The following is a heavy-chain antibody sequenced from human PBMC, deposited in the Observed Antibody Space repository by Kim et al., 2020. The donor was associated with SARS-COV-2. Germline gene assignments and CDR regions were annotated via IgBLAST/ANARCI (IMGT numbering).Heavy chain of an antibody. CDR1: GFTFSTNS. D-gene: IGHD3-16*01. J-gene: IGHJ4*02. V-gene: IGHV3-64*02. CDR2: ISYNGGDT. Sequence: GGSLRLSCAASGFTFSTNSMHWVRQAPGKGLEYVSAISYNGGDTYYADSVKVRFTISIDSSKNTLYLQMGSLRAEDMAVYYCARVGAMGAFDYWGQGALVTVSS. CDR3: ARVGAMGAFDY.